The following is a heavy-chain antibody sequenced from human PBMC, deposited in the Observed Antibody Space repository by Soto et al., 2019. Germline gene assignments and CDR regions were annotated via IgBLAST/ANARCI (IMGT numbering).Heavy chain of an antibody. V-gene: IGHV3-23*01. CDR1: GFTFSNYA. CDR2: ISAGGGRT. CDR3: AKDRLAGNFDY. Sequence: PGGSLRLSCAASGFTFSNYAMSWVRQAPGKGLEWVSAISAGGGRTYYTDSVKGRFTISRDNSRNTLYLQMNGLIVEDTAVYYCAKDRLAGNFDYWGQGTMVTVSS. J-gene: IGHJ4*03.